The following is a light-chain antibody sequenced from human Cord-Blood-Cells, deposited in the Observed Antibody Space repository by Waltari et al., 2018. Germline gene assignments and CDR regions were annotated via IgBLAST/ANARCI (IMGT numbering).Light chain of an antibody. V-gene: IGKV3-20*01. J-gene: IGKJ2*01. CDR3: QQYGSSPPYT. CDR1: QSVSSSY. CDR2: GAS. Sequence: EIVLTQSPGTLSLSPGERATLSCRASQSVSSSYLAWYQQKPGQAPRLLIYGASSRATDILDRFSGSGSGTDFTLTISRLEPEDFAVYYCQQYGSSPPYTFGQGTKLEIK.